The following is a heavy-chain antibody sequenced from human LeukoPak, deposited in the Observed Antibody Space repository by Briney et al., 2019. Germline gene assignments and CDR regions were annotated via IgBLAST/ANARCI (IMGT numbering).Heavy chain of an antibody. J-gene: IGHJ4*02. D-gene: IGHD6-13*01. Sequence: PGGSLRLSCAASGFTFSSYAMSWVRQAPGKGLEWVSAISGSGGSTYYADSVKGRFTISRDNSKNTLYLQMNSLRAEDTAVYYCAKDPKSYSSSWIDYWGQGTLVTVSS. CDR2: ISGSGGST. CDR1: GFTFSSYA. V-gene: IGHV3-23*01. CDR3: AKDPKSYSSSWIDY.